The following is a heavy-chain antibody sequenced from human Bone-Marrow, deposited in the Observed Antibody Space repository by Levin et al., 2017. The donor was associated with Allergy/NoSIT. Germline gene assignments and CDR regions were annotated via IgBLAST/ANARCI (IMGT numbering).Heavy chain of an antibody. Sequence: SVKVSCKASGGTFSSYAISWVRQAPGQGLEWMGGIIPIFGTANYAQKFQGRVTITADESTSTAYMELSSLRSEDTAVYYCASKTYYDFWSGYSNEYYDYGMDVWGQGTTVTVSS. CDR3: ASKTYYDFWSGYSNEYYDYGMDV. D-gene: IGHD3-3*01. J-gene: IGHJ6*02. CDR1: GGTFSSYA. CDR2: IIPIFGTA. V-gene: IGHV1-69*13.